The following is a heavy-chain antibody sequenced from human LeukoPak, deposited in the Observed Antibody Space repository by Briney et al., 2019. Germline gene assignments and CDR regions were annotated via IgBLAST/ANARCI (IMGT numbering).Heavy chain of an antibody. J-gene: IGHJ6*03. V-gene: IGHV4-4*07. Sequence: SQTLSLTCPASAPSISTYYCSWIRHPAGEGLEWIGRIYTIVTTNYNPSLKRRVNMSVDTSKNQSSLKLSSVTAADTAVYYCARDSRRGYNYYYYMDVWGKGTTVTVSS. CDR2: IYTIVTT. D-gene: IGHD3-10*01. CDR1: APSISTYY. CDR3: ARDSRRGYNYYYYMDV.